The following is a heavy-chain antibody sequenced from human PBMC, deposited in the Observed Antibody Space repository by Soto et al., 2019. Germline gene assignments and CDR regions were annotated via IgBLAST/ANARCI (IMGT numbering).Heavy chain of an antibody. CDR2: ISSKSDIT. CDR1: GFRFSDHS. V-gene: IGHV3-48*02. Sequence: LVESGGGLASPGGSLRLSCEGSGFRFSDHSMNWVRQAPGKGLQWMSYISSKSDITYYADSVKGRFTVSRDNANNALFLQMNSLRDDDTATYYCARLPKGSLVTAWGQGARVTVSS. J-gene: IGHJ4*02. CDR3: ARLPKGSLVTA. D-gene: IGHD2-21*02.